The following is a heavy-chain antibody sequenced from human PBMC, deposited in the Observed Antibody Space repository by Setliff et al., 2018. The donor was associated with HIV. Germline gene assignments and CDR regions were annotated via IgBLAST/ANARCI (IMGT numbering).Heavy chain of an antibody. V-gene: IGHV3-30*02. J-gene: IGHJ4*02. CDR2: IRADGINK. CDR1: GFMFSSHG. D-gene: IGHD2-21*01. Sequence: GGSLRLSCVASGFMFSSHGMHWVRQAPGKGLECLAFIRADGINKYHADSVKGRFTISRDNSKNTLYLEMNSLRAEDTAVYYCAREKSFPEPFPYWGQGTLVTVSS. CDR3: AREKSFPEPFPY.